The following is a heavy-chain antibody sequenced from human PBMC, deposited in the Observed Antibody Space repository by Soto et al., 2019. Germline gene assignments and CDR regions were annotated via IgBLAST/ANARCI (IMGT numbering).Heavy chain of an antibody. D-gene: IGHD3-3*01. J-gene: IGHJ4*02. CDR3: ARHIYDFSF. CDR1: GGSISSRSYY. Sequence: QLQLQESGPGLVKASETLSLICTVSGGSISSRSYYWGWIRQPPGKGLEWIVSVYYSGSTYYNPSLRSRVTISVDASKNQFSLKLSSVTAADTAVYFCARHIYDFSFWGQGTLVTVSS. V-gene: IGHV4-39*01. CDR2: VYYSGST.